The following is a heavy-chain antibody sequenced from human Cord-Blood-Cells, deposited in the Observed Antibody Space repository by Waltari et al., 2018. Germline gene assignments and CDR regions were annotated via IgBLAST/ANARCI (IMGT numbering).Heavy chain of an antibody. CDR1: GFPFSSYG. Sequence: QVQLVESGGGVVQPGRPLRLSCAASGFPFSSYGMHWVRQAPGKGLEWVAVISYDRSNKYYADSVKGRFTISRDNSKNTLYLQMNSLRAEDTAVYYCAKDFRDFWSGYLDYWGQGTLVTVSS. CDR2: ISYDRSNK. D-gene: IGHD3-3*01. V-gene: IGHV3-30*18. J-gene: IGHJ4*02. CDR3: AKDFRDFWSGYLDY.